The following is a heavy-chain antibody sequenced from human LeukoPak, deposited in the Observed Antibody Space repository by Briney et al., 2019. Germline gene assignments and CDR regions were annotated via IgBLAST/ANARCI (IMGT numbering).Heavy chain of an antibody. CDR3: ARLDGDSPDY. V-gene: IGHV4-39*01. CDR1: GGSISSSSYY. D-gene: IGHD4-17*01. Sequence: SETLSLTCTVSGGSISSSSYYWGWFRQPPGKGLEWIGSFYYSGSTYYNPSLKSRVTISVDTSKNQFSLKLSSVTAADTAVYYCARLDGDSPDYWGQGTLVTVSS. J-gene: IGHJ4*02. CDR2: FYYSGST.